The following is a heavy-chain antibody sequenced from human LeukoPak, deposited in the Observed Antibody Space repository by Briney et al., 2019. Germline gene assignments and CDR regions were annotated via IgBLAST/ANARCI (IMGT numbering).Heavy chain of an antibody. V-gene: IGHV3-66*01. CDR2: IYSGSST. Sequence: GGSLRLSCAASGFTVSTNYMSWVRQAPGKGLEWVSVIYSGSSTYYADSVKGRFTISRDNSKNTLYLQMNSLRAEDTAVYYCASDTYYDILTGYYGMDVWGQGTTVTVSS. D-gene: IGHD3-9*01. J-gene: IGHJ6*02. CDR1: GFTVSTNY. CDR3: ASDTYYDILTGYYGMDV.